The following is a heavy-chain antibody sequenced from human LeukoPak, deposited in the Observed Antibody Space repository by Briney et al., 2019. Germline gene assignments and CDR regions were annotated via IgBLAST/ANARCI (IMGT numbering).Heavy chain of an antibody. Sequence: GGSLRLSCAASGFTFSSYAMHWVRQAPGKGLEWVAVISYDGSNKYYADSVKGRFTISRDNSKNTLYLQMNSLRAEDTAVYYCARRGKRITMIPYYYYGMDVWGQGTTVTVSS. CDR3: ARRGKRITMIPYYYYGMDV. V-gene: IGHV3-30-3*01. CDR2: ISYDGSNK. D-gene: IGHD3-22*01. CDR1: GFTFSSYA. J-gene: IGHJ6*02.